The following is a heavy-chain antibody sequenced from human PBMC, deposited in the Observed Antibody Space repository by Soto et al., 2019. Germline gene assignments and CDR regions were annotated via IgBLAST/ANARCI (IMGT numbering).Heavy chain of an antibody. D-gene: IGHD3-10*01. J-gene: IGHJ4*02. Sequence: QVQLVQSGAEVKKSGSSVRVSCKASGGTFNSYTLSWVRQAPGQRLEWMGRIIPMLSMSTYAQKFQGRVSXXXDXXTNTVYLDLSSLRSDDTAIYYCATSYGSGSRPFDYWGQGTLVTVSS. CDR3: ATSYGSGSRPFDY. CDR1: GGTFNSYT. V-gene: IGHV1-69*02. CDR2: IIPMLSMS.